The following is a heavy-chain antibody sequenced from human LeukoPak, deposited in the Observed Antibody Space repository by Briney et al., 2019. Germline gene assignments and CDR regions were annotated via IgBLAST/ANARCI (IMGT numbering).Heavy chain of an antibody. CDR3: ARGHYEMGV. Sequence: GRSLRLSCAASGFTFSSYGMHWVRQAPGKGLEWVAVIWYDGSNKYYADSVKGRFTISRDNAKNLLFLQMDSLRAEDTAVYYCARGHYEMGVWGQGTTVIVSS. CDR2: IWYDGSNK. J-gene: IGHJ6*02. CDR1: GFTFSSYG. V-gene: IGHV3-33*01.